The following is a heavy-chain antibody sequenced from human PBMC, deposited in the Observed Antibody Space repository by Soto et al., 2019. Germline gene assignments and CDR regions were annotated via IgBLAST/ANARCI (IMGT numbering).Heavy chain of an antibody. D-gene: IGHD5-18*01. CDR3: AKDRSVDTRDWFDP. J-gene: IGHJ5*02. V-gene: IGHV3-23*01. CDR2: ITGSGGST. Sequence: GGSLRLSCAASGFTFGTCAMNWVRQAPGKGLEWVSGITGSGGSTYYADSVKGRFTISRDNSKNTLYLQMNSLRADDTAVYYCAKDRSVDTRDWFDPWGQGTLVTVSS. CDR1: GFTFGTCA.